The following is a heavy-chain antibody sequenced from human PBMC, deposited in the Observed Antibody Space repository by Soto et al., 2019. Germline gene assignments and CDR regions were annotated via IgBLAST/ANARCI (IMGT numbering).Heavy chain of an antibody. D-gene: IGHD2-15*01. CDR1: GGSISSGGYY. CDR2: IYYSGST. Sequence: SETLALSCTVSGGSISSGGYYWSWIRQHPGKVLEWIGDIYYSGSTYYNPSLKSRVTTSVDTSKNQFSLNLSSVTPADTAYYYCESALRVGSNRSYFDYWGHATLVTVSS. V-gene: IGHV4-31*03. J-gene: IGHJ4*01. CDR3: ESALRVGSNRSYFDY.